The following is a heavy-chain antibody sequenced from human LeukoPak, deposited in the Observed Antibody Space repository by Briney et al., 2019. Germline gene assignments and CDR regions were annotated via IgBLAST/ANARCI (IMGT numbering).Heavy chain of an antibody. CDR3: ARDGPYYYDSSGYEA. CDR2: IYYSGST. J-gene: IGHJ5*02. CDR1: GGSFSSGGYY. V-gene: IGHV4-31*03. D-gene: IGHD3-22*01. Sequence: SETLSLTCTVSGGSFSSGGYYWSWIRQHPGKGLEWLGYIYYSGSTYYNPSLKSRVTISVDTSKNQFSLKLSSVTAADTAVYYCARDGPYYYDSSGYEAWGQGTLVTVSS.